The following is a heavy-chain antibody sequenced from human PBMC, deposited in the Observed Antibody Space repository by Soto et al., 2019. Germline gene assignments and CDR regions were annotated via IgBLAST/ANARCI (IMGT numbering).Heavy chain of an antibody. CDR2: MNPNSGNT. V-gene: IGHV1-8*01. CDR1: GYNFTSYD. D-gene: IGHD2-21*01. J-gene: IGHJ3*02. Sequence: ASVKASCKASGYNFTSYDINWVRQATGQGLEWMGWMNPNSGNTGYAQKFQGRVTMTRNTSISTAYMELSSLRSEHAAVYYCAGLAYSTQAFDIWRQGKMVTVAS. CDR3: AGLAYSTQAFDI.